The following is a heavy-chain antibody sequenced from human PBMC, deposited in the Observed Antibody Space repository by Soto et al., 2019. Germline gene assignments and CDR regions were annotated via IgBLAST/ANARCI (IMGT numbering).Heavy chain of an antibody. CDR1: GFTFSSYA. V-gene: IGHV3-23*01. D-gene: IGHD5-12*01. CDR3: AKAHSGYVWGRYYFDY. Sequence: EVQLLESGGGLVQPGGSLRLSCAASGFTFSSYAMSWVRQAPGKGLEWVSGISGSGGSTYYAESVKGRFTISRDNSKNTLYLQMNSLRAEDTAVYYCAKAHSGYVWGRYYFDYWGQGTLVTVSS. CDR2: ISGSGGST. J-gene: IGHJ4*02.